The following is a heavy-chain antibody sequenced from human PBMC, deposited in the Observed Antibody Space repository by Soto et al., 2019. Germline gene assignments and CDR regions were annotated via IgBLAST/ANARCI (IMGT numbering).Heavy chain of an antibody. J-gene: IGHJ3*01. V-gene: IGHV4-30-4*01. CDR1: GGSISSGDYY. D-gene: IGHD3-22*01. CDR3: AGDSSGYTLPPD. CDR2: IYYSGST. Sequence: QVQLQESGPGLVKPSQTLSLTCTVSGGSISSGDYYWSWIRQPPGKGLEWIGYIYYSGSTYYNPSLKSRETLSVDTSKDQFSLKLSSVTAADTAVYYCAGDSSGYTLPPDWGQGTMVTVSS.